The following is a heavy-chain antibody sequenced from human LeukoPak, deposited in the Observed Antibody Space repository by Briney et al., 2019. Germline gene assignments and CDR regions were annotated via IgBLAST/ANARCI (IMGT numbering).Heavy chain of an antibody. J-gene: IGHJ4*02. D-gene: IGHD5-24*01. Sequence: GESLKISCEASGYSFTNYWIGWVRQMPGKGLEWMGIIYPDDSESKYSPSFQGQVTISADKSISTAYLQWSSLKASDTAMYYCARHSLREMGTAWGQGTLVTVSS. V-gene: IGHV5-51*01. CDR1: GYSFTNYW. CDR3: ARHSLREMGTA. CDR2: IYPDDSES.